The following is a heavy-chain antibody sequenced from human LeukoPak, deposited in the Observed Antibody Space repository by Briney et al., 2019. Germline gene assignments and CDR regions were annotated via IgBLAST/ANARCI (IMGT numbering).Heavy chain of an antibody. J-gene: IGHJ6*02. Sequence: GSLRLSFAASGFPFSSYSMNWVRPAPGKGLEWVSSISSSSSYIYYADSVKGRFTISRDNAKNSLYLQMNSLRAEDTAVYYCARDRCSSTSCSLYYYYYGMDVWGQGTTVTVSS. V-gene: IGHV3-21*01. CDR3: ARDRCSSTSCSLYYYYYGMDV. D-gene: IGHD2-2*01. CDR1: GFPFSSYS. CDR2: ISSSSSYI.